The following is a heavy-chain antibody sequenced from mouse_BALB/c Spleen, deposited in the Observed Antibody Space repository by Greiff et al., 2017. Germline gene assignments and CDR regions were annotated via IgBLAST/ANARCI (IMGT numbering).Heavy chain of an antibody. CDR2: IDPENGNT. Sequence: VQLQQSGAELVRPGALVKLSCKASGFNIKDYYMHWVKQRPEQGLEWIGWIDPENGNTIYDPKFQGKASITADTSSNTAYLQLSSLTSEDTAVYYCARSTTAEGYYAMDYWGQGTSVTVSS. CDR3: ARSTTAEGYYAMDY. J-gene: IGHJ4*01. V-gene: IGHV14-1*02. CDR1: GFNIKDYY. D-gene: IGHD1-2*01.